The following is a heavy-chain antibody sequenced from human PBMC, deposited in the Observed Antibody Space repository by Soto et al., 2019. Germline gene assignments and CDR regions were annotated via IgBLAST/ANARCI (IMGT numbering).Heavy chain of an antibody. D-gene: IGHD3-9*01. V-gene: IGHV4-4*02. Sequence: PSETLSLTCAVSGGSISSSNWWSWVRQPPGKGLEWIGEIYHSGSTNYNPSLKSRVTISVDKSKNQFSLKLSSVTAADTAVYYCATLRDILTVRWFDPWGQGTLVTVSS. CDR3: ATLRDILTVRWFDP. J-gene: IGHJ5*02. CDR2: IYHSGST. CDR1: GGSISSSNW.